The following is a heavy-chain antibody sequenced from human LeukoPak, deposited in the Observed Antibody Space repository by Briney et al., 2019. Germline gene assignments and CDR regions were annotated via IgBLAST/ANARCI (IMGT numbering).Heavy chain of an antibody. CDR3: ASNWSDFDY. CDR2: IYHGETT. J-gene: IGHJ4*02. D-gene: IGHD1-1*01. Sequence: SETLSLTCTVSGGSISSSSYYWGWIRQPPGRGLEWIGSIYHGETTYYNPSLKTRLTISLDTSKNQFSLKLSSVTAADTAVYYCASNWSDFDYWGQGILVTVSS. V-gene: IGHV4-39*07. CDR1: GGSISSSSYY.